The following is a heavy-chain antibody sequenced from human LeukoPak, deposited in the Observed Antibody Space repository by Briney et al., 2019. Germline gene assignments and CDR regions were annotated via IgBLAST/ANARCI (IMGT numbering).Heavy chain of an antibody. CDR3: ARGRYMDV. Sequence: GASVKVSCKTSGHIFIDYEISWVRQAPGQGLEWMGWMNPKSGDTGYEQKFQGRITITRDSSISTVYMELSSLRSEDTALYYCARGRYMDVWGKGTTVTVSS. CDR2: MNPKSGDT. CDR1: GHIFIDYE. J-gene: IGHJ6*03. V-gene: IGHV1-8*02.